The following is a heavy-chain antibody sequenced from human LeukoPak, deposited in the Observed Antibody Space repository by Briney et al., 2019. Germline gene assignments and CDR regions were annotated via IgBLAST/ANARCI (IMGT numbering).Heavy chain of an antibody. CDR1: GYTFTGYH. CDR2: INAGNGNT. CDR3: AREGDEGDFWSGYYHYYFDY. D-gene: IGHD3-3*01. V-gene: IGHV1-3*01. Sequence: ASVKVSCKASGYTFTGYHMHWVRQAPGQRLEWMGWINAGNGNTKYSQKFQGRVTITRDTSASTAYMELSSLRSEDTAVYYCAREGDEGDFWSGYYHYYFDYWGQGTLVTVSS. J-gene: IGHJ4*02.